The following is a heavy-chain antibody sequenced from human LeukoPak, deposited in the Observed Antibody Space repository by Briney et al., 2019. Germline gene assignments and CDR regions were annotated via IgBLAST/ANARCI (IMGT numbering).Heavy chain of an antibody. CDR3: ARPRHYYDSSGYYDNWFDP. V-gene: IGHV1-2*02. CDR1: GYTFTGYY. D-gene: IGHD3-22*01. Sequence: ASVKVSCKASGYTFTGYYMHWVRQAPGQGLEWMGWINPNSGGTNYAQKFQGRVTMTRDTSISTAYMELSRLRSDDTAVYYCARPRHYYDSSGYYDNWFDPWGQGTLVTVSS. J-gene: IGHJ5*02. CDR2: INPNSGGT.